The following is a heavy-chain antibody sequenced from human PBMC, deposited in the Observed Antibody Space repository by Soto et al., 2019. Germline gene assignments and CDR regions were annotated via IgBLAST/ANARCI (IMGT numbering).Heavy chain of an antibody. CDR2: SSYNGGT. V-gene: IGHV4-39*01. CDR3: ARHRIEVVWRGFDF. Sequence: SETLSLTXTVSTDSSSFTNSYWGWIRQPPGKGLQWIGSSSYNGGTFYNPSLKGRVVISFDTSKKQSSLQVTSVTAADTAVYFCARHRIEVVWRGFDFWGQGSPVTVSS. CDR1: TDSSSFTNSY. J-gene: IGHJ4*02. D-gene: IGHD3-10*01.